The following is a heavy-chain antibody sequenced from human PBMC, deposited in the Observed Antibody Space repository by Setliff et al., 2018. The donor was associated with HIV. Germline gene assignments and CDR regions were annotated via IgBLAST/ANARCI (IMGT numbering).Heavy chain of an antibody. J-gene: IGHJ3*02. V-gene: IGHV3-23*01. Sequence: GGSLRLSCAVSGFTFITSTMSWVRQAPGKGLEWVSVISGSGGSTFYADSVKGRFTISRDNSKNTLYLQMNSLRAEDTAVYYCAKHFLLWSNAFHIWGQGTMVTVSS. CDR3: AKHFLLWSNAFHI. CDR1: GFTFITST. CDR2: ISGSGGST. D-gene: IGHD2-21*01.